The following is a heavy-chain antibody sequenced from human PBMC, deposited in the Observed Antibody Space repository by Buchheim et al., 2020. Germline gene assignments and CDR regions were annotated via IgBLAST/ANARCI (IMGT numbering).Heavy chain of an antibody. CDR1: GFTFSSYA. CDR2: ISYDGSNK. Sequence: QVQLVESGGGVVQPGRSLRLSCAASGFTFSSYAMHWVRHAPGKGLEWVAVISYDGSNKYYADSVKGRFTISRDNSKNTLYLQMNSPRAEDTAVYYCARGLLQWELSYWGQGTL. J-gene: IGHJ4*02. CDR3: ARGLLQWELSY. V-gene: IGHV3-30-3*01. D-gene: IGHD1-26*01.